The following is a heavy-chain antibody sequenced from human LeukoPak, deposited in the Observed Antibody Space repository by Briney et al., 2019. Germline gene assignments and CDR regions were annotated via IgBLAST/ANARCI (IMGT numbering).Heavy chain of an antibody. CDR1: GFTFSSYD. J-gene: IGHJ4*02. CDR2: IGTAGDT. CDR3: AKRGAEVGASVAPGDY. V-gene: IGHV3-13*01. D-gene: IGHD1-26*01. Sequence: GGSLRLSCAASGFTFSSYDMHWVRQPTGKGLEWVSAIGTAGDTYYSDSVKGRFSISRDKSKNTVYLQMDSLRAEDTAVYYCAKRGAEVGASVAPGDYWGQGTLLTVSS.